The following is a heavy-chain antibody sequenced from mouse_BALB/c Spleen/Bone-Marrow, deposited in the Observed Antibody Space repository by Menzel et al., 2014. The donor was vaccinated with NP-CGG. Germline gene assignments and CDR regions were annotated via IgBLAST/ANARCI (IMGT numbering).Heavy chain of an antibody. D-gene: IGHD6-2*01. CDR2: INPSNGGT. J-gene: IGHJ3*01. Sequence: QVQLKESGAELVKPGASVQLSCKASGYIFTSYYMYWVKQWPGQGLEWIGEINPSNGGTNFNEKSRSKATLTADKSSSTAYMQHSSLTSEHSAVCCCSREGESPFACWGHGILVTSSA. CDR3: SREGESPFAC. CDR1: GYIFTSYY. V-gene: IGHV1S81*02.